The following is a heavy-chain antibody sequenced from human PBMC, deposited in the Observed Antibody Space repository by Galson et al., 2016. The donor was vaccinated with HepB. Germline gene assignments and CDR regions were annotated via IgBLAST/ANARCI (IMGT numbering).Heavy chain of an antibody. D-gene: IGHD3-16*02. Sequence: SLRLSCAVSGFNFRSYWMSRVRQAPGKGLEWVAGISKAGGNIYYVDSVKGRFTISRGNSQNILYLQMNSLRAEDTAVYYCARLYYDYVWGSYRESHFDSWGQGALVTVSS. V-gene: IGHV3-30*03. CDR1: GFNFRSYW. J-gene: IGHJ4*02. CDR2: ISKAGGNI. CDR3: ARLYYDYVWGSYRESHFDS.